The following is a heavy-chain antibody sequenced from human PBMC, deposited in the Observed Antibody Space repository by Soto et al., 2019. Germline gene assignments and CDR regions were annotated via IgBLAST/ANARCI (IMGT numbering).Heavy chain of an antibody. CDR3: ARDQNGRITMVRGVLTLSLDY. CDR2: IWYDGSNK. Sequence: GGSLRLTCAASGFTFSSYGMHWVRQAPGKGLEWVAVIWYDGSNKYYADSVKGRFTISRDNSKNTLFLQMNSLRAEDTAVYYCARDQNGRITMVRGVLTLSLDYWGQGTLVTVSS. CDR1: GFTFSSYG. V-gene: IGHV3-33*01. J-gene: IGHJ4*02. D-gene: IGHD3-10*01.